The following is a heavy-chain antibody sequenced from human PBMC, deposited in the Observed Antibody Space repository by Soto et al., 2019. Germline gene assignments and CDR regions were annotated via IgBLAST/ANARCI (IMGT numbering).Heavy chain of an antibody. CDR2: VYYRGRS. Sequence: PSETQSLTXTVSGGSVSNSNYYWGWIRQSTGKGLEWIGSVYYRGRSYSKSSVKSRITISVDTSKNQFSLNLNSVTASDTAVYFCVSQRTSVLSQAYFDYWGPGALVTVSS. J-gene: IGHJ4*02. CDR1: GGSVSNSNYY. CDR3: VSQRTSVLSQAYFDY. V-gene: IGHV4-39*01. D-gene: IGHD2-8*01.